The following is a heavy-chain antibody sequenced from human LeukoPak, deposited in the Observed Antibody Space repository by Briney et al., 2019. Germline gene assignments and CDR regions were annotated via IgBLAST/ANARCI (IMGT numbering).Heavy chain of an antibody. CDR3: ANEGEVGATIKSSAHYY. Sequence: GGSLRLSCAASGFTFSSYGMHWVRQAPGKGLEWVAVISYDGSNKYYADSVKGRFTIPRDNSKNTLYLQMTSLRAEDTAVYSCANEGEVGATIKSSAHYYWGQGNLVTVSS. J-gene: IGHJ4*02. CDR2: ISYDGSNK. D-gene: IGHD1-26*01. CDR1: GFTFSSYG. V-gene: IGHV3-30*18.